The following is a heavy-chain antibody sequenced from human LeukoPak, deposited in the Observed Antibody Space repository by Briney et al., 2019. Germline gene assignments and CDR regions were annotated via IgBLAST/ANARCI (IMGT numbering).Heavy chain of an antibody. V-gene: IGHV3-9*01. D-gene: IGHD6-13*01. Sequence: PGGSLRLSCAASGFTFDDYAMHWVRQAPGKGLEWVSGISWNSGSIGYADSVKGRFTISRDNAKNSLYLQMSSLRAEDTALYYCAKDIVAGTGLDYWGQGTLVTVSS. CDR3: AKDIVAGTGLDY. J-gene: IGHJ4*02. CDR2: ISWNSGSI. CDR1: GFTFDDYA.